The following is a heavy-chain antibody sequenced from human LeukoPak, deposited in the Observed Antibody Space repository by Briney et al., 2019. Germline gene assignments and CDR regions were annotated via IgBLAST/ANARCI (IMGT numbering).Heavy chain of an antibody. D-gene: IGHD3-22*01. V-gene: IGHV4-61*01. J-gene: IGHJ6*02. CDR1: GGSVSSGSYY. CDR3: ARDQFYYDSSGLYNYYYGMDV. CDR2: IYYSGST. Sequence: SETLSLTCTVSGGSVSSGSYYWSWIRQPPGKGLEWIGYIYYSGSTNYNPSLKSRVTISVDTSKNQFSLKLSSVTAADTAVYYCARDQFYYDSSGLYNYYYGMDVWGQGTTVTASS.